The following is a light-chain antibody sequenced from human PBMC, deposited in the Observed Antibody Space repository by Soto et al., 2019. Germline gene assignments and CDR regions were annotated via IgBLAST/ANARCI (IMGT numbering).Light chain of an antibody. V-gene: IGLV2-23*02. J-gene: IGLJ2*01. CDR2: EVN. Sequence: QSALTQPASVSGSPGQSITISCTGTSSDVGSYDLVSWYQHHSGKAPKIIIYEVNKRPSGISDRFSGSKSGNTASLTISGLQAKDEADYFCCSFVRTNGLLFGGGTKLTVL. CDR1: SSDVGSYDL. CDR3: CSFVRTNGLL.